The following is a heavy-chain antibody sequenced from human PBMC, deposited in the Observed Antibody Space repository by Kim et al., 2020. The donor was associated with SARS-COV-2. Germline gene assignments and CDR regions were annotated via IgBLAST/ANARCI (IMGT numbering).Heavy chain of an antibody. V-gene: IGHV3-15*01. Sequence: GGSLRLSCAASGFTFSNAWMSWVRQAPGKGLEWVGRIKSKTDGGTTDYAAPVKGRFTISRDDSKNTLYLQMNSLKTEDTAVYYCTTHSLRYFDWFKNAFDIWGQGTMVPVSS. CDR2: IKSKTDGGTT. J-gene: IGHJ3*02. CDR1: GFTFSNAW. CDR3: TTHSLRYFDWFKNAFDI. D-gene: IGHD3-9*01.